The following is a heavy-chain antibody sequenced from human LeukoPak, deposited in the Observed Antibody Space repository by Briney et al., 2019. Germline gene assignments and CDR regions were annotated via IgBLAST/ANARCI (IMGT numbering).Heavy chain of an antibody. CDR2: IYHSGST. V-gene: IGHV4-4*02. J-gene: IGHJ4*02. CDR3: ARLGPYCTNGVCFISN. D-gene: IGHD2-8*01. CDR1: GGSISSSNW. Sequence: SETLSLTCAVSGGSISSSNWWSWVRQPPGKGLEWIGEIYHSGSTNYNPSLKSRVTISVDKSKNQFSLKLSSVTAADTAVYYCARLGPYCTNGVCFISNWGQGTLVTVSS.